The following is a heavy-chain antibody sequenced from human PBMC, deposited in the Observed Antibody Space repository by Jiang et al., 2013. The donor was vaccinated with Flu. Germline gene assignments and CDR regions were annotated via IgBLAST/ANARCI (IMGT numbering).Heavy chain of an antibody. J-gene: IGHJ5*02. CDR1: GDSISSGSYY. Sequence: GSGLVKPSETLSLTCTVSGDSISSGSYYWAWIRQPPGKGLEWFGSIYYSGSTYSNPSLKSRVTISVDTSKNQFSLKLSSVTAADTAIYYCARHRTLAGVVIAYNWFDPWGQGTLVTVSS. D-gene: IGHD2-15*01. CDR2: IYYSGST. CDR3: ARHRTLAGVVIAYNWFDP. V-gene: IGHV4-39*01.